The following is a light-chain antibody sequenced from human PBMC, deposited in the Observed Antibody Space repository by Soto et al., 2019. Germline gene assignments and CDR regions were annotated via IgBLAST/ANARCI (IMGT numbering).Light chain of an antibody. CDR2: EVS. J-gene: IGLJ3*02. Sequence: QSALTQPASVSVSPGQSITISCTGTSSDVGGYNFVSWYQQHPGKAPRLIIYEVSSRPSGVSYRFSGSKSGNTASLTISGLQAEDEADYYCSSYTLRNTLVLFGVGTKLTVL. V-gene: IGLV2-14*01. CDR3: SSYTLRNTLVL. CDR1: SSDVGGYNF.